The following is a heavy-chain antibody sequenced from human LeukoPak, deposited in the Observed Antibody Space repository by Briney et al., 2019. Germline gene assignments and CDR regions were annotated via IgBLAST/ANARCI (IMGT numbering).Heavy chain of an antibody. Sequence: PGGSLRLSCAASGFTFSSYGMHWVRQAPGKGLEWVAVISYDGSNKYYADSVKGRFTISRDNSKNTLYLQMNSLRAEDTAVYYCAKDQRTTVVSQPLDYWGQGTLVTVPS. J-gene: IGHJ4*02. CDR1: GFTFSSYG. CDR3: AKDQRTTVVSQPLDY. V-gene: IGHV3-30*18. CDR2: ISYDGSNK. D-gene: IGHD4-23*01.